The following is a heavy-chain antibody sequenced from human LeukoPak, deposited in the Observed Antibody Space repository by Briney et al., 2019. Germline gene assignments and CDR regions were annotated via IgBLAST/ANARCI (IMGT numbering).Heavy chain of an antibody. CDR1: GDNFNRYW. CDR3: ARHPSYTSGWPLDY. CDR2: IYLGDSDT. V-gene: IGHV5-51*01. D-gene: IGHD6-19*01. Sequence: GESLKISCKGSGDNFNRYWISWVRQMPGKGLEWMGIIYLGDSDTRYSPSFRGQVTISADESISTAYLQWSSLKASDTAMYYCARHPSYTSGWPLDYWGQGTLVTVSS. J-gene: IGHJ4*02.